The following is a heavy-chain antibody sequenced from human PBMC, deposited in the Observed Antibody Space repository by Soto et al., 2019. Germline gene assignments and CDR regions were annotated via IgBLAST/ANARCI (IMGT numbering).Heavy chain of an antibody. CDR1: GGSISPHY. V-gene: IGHV4-59*11. CDR3: ARSAWSSGFIDYFDS. CDR2: IYYSGTT. Sequence: SETLSLTCTVSGGSISPHYWSWIRQPPGKGLEWIGYIYYSGTTNYNPSLRSRVTMSVDTSKNRFSLNLSSVTAADTAVYYCARSAWSSGFIDYFDSWGQGTLVTVSS. D-gene: IGHD3-16*02. J-gene: IGHJ4*02.